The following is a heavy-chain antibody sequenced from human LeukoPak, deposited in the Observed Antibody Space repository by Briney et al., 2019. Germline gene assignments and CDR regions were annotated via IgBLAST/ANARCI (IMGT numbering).Heavy chain of an antibody. Sequence: GGSLRLSCAASGFTFSSYAMSWVRQAPGKGLEWVSAISGSGGSTYYGASVKGRFTISRENSKNTLYLQMNTLRAEDTAVYYCAKAPGLRYFDFWGQGTLVTVSS. CDR3: AKAPGLRYFDF. D-gene: IGHD3-9*01. V-gene: IGHV3-23*01. CDR2: ISGSGGST. CDR1: GFTFSSYA. J-gene: IGHJ4*02.